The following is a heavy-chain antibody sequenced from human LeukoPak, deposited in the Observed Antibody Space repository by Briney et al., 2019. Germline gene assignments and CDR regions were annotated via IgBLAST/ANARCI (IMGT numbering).Heavy chain of an antibody. D-gene: IGHD2/OR15-2a*01. CDR3: ARLDNYLFDY. Sequence: PSETLSLTCTVSRGSISNYYWSWIRQPPGKGLEWIGHIYHSGSTNYNPSLRSRVTISVDTSKNQFSLTLTSVTAADTAVYYCARLDNYLFDYWGQGSLVTVSP. V-gene: IGHV4-59*01. CDR2: IYHSGST. J-gene: IGHJ4*02. CDR1: RGSISNYY.